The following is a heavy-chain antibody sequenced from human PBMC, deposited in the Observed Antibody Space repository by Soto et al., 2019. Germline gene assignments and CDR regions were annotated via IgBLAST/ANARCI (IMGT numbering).Heavy chain of an antibody. CDR3: ARDWDIVILSVPIPNYNYGMDV. CDR2: ISSRSDTL. J-gene: IGHJ6*02. V-gene: IGHV3-48*02. Sequence: PVEPLGLAFSASGFLFSNYAMSWVRPAPGKGLEWVSYISSRSDTLYYADSVKGRFTISRDNAKNSVYLQVNNLRDEDTAVYYCARDWDIVILSVPIPNYNYGMDVWGQGTTVTVS. D-gene: IGHD2-15*01. CDR1: GFLFSNYA.